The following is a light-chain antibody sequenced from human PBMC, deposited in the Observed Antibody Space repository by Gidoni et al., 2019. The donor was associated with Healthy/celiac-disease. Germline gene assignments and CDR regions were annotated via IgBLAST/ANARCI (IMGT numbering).Light chain of an antibody. Sequence: DIHMTQSPSSLSASVGDRVTITCRASQSISSYLNWYQQKPGKAPKLLIYAASSLQSGVPSRFSGSGSGTDFTLTSSSLKPEDFATYYCQQSYSTPLTFGGGTKVEIK. CDR2: AAS. CDR1: QSISSY. CDR3: QQSYSTPLT. V-gene: IGKV1-39*01. J-gene: IGKJ4*01.